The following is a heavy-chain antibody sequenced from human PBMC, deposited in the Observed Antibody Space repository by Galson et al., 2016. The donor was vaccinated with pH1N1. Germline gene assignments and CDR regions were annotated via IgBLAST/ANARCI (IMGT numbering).Heavy chain of an antibody. CDR3: TICYCRGGDCFSYYYHYYAMDV. Sequence: SLRLSCAASGFTFSSYWMNWVRQAPGKGLEWVANIKRDGSEKYYVDSVKGRFTISRDNAKNSLYLQMNSLRVEDPAAYYCTICYCRGGDCFSYYYHYYAMDVWGQGTTVTVSS. D-gene: IGHD2-15*01. J-gene: IGHJ6*02. V-gene: IGHV3-7*05. CDR2: IKRDGSEK. CDR1: GFTFSSYW.